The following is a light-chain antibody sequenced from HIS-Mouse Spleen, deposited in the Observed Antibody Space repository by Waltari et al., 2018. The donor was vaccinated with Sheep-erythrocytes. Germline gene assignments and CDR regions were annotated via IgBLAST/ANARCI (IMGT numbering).Light chain of an antibody. CDR3: AAWDDSLNGPV. Sequence: QSVLTQPPSASGTPGQRVTISCSGSSSNIGSNPVNWYQQLPGTAPKPLIYSNNQRPSGVPDRFSGSKSGTSASLAISGLQSEDEADYYCAAWDDSLNGPVFGGGTNLTVL. V-gene: IGLV1-44*01. CDR1: SSNIGSNP. J-gene: IGLJ3*02. CDR2: SNN.